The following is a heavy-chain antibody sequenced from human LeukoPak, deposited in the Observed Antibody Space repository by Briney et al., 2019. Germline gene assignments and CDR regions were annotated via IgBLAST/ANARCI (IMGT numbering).Heavy chain of an antibody. CDR3: ARDLVWFGEPKGYYNYMDV. Sequence: PGGTLRLSCAASGFTFSSYGMSWVRQAPGKGLEWVSAISGSGGSTYYADSVKGRFTISRDNSKNTLYLQMNSLRAEDTALYYCARDLVWFGEPKGYYNYMDVWGKGTTVTVSS. CDR1: GFTFSSYG. D-gene: IGHD3-10*01. J-gene: IGHJ6*03. CDR2: ISGSGGST. V-gene: IGHV3-23*01.